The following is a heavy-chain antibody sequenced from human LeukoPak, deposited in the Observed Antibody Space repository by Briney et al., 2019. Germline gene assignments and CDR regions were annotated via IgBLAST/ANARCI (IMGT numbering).Heavy chain of an antibody. J-gene: IGHJ5*02. CDR3: ARGGPGQWLVRNWFDP. CDR1: GYTFTSYG. CDR2: ISAYNGNT. V-gene: IGHV1-18*01. Sequence: ASVKVSCKASGYTFTSYGVSWVRQAPGQGLEWMGWISAYNGNTNYAQKLQGRVTMTTDTSTSTAYMELRSLRSDDTAVYYCARGGPGQWLVRNWFDPWGQGTLVTVSS. D-gene: IGHD6-19*01.